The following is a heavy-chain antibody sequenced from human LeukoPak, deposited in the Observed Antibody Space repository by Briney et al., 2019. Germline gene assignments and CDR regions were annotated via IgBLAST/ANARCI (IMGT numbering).Heavy chain of an antibody. CDR1: GFTVSSNY. J-gene: IGHJ4*02. D-gene: IGHD1-26*01. CDR2: IYSGGST. V-gene: IGHV3-53*05. Sequence: GGSLRLSCAASGFTVSSNYMSWVRQAPGKGLEWVSVIYSGGSTYYADSVKGRFTISRDNSKNTLYLQMNSLRAEDTAVYYCAKDHEASLEYSGSHPTDYWGQGTLVTVSS. CDR3: AKDHEASLEYSGSHPTDY.